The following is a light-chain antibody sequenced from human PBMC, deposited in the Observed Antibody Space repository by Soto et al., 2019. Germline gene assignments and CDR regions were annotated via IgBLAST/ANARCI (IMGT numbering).Light chain of an antibody. J-gene: IGKJ4*02. CDR3: QQSDSIPT. Sequence: DIQMTQSPSSLSASVGDRVNITCRASRSISTFLNWYQHKPGTAPKLLIYDASRLQSGVPSRFSGSASGTDFTLTIGSLRPEYVATYYCQQSDSIPTFGGGTKVEI. CDR1: RSISTF. V-gene: IGKV1-39*01. CDR2: DAS.